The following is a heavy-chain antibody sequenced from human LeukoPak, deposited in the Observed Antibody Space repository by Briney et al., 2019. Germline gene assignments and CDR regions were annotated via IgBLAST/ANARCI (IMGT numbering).Heavy chain of an antibody. CDR2: INHSGST. J-gene: IGHJ6*02. CDR1: GGSFGGYY. Sequence: SETLSLTCAVYGGSFGGYYWSWIRQPPGKGLAWIGQINHSGSTDYNPSLKSRVTISVDTSKNQFSLKLSSVTAADTAVYYCARHTTPYYGMDVWGQGTTVTVSS. D-gene: IGHD2-15*01. V-gene: IGHV4-34*01. CDR3: ARHTTPYYGMDV.